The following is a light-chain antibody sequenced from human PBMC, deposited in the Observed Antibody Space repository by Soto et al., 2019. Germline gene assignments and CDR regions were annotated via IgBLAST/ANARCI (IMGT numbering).Light chain of an antibody. CDR3: QQYGSLAWT. Sequence: DIGLTQSPGTLSLSPGERDTLSCRASQSVSSNYLVWYQQKPGQAPRLLIHGASTRATGVQDRFSGSGSGTDFTLSISRLEPEDLAVYHCQQYGSLAWTFGQGTRVEI. CDR2: GAS. V-gene: IGKV3-20*01. J-gene: IGKJ1*01. CDR1: QSVSSNY.